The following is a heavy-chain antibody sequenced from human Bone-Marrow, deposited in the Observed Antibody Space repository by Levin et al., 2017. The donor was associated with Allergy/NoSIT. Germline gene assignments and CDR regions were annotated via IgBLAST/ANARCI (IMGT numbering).Heavy chain of an antibody. CDR3: ATRSTGYYGDY. D-gene: IGHD3-9*01. J-gene: IGHJ4*02. CDR1: GFTVSSNY. Sequence: PGGSLRLSCAASGFTVSSNYMSWVRQAPGQGLEWVSVIYSGGSTYYADYVKGRFTISRDNSKNTLYLQMNSLRTEDTAVYYCATRSTGYYGDYWGQGTLVTVSS. CDR2: IYSGGST. V-gene: IGHV3-66*02.